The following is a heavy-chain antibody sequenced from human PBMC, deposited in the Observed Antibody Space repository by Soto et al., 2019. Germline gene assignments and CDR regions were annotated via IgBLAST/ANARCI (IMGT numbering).Heavy chain of an antibody. V-gene: IGHV4-31*03. Sequence: QVQLQESGPGLVKPSQTLSLTCTVSGGSISSGGYYWSWIRQHPGKGLEWIGYIYYSGSTYYNPSLKRRVTISVDTSKNRFSLKLRCVTAADTAVYFCASSSGGSYYDYWGQGTLVTFSS. CDR2: IYYSGST. CDR1: GGSISSGGYY. CDR3: ASSSGGSYYDY. D-gene: IGHD2-15*01. J-gene: IGHJ4*02.